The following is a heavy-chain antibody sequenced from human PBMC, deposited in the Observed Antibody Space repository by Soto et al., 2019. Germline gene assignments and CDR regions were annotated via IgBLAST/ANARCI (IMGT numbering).Heavy chain of an antibody. V-gene: IGHV4-59*01. CDR1: GGSISSYY. J-gene: IGHJ4*02. D-gene: IGHD3-10*01. Sequence: PSETLSLTCTVSGGSISSYYWSWIRQPPGKGLEWIGYIYYSGSTNYNPSLKSRVTISVDTSKNQFSLKLSSVTAADTAVYYCASGYYGPSDYWGQGTLVAVSS. CDR3: ASGYYGPSDY. CDR2: IYYSGST.